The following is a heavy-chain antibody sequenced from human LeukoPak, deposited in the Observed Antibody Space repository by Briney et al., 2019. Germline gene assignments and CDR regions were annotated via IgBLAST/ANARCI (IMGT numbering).Heavy chain of an antibody. J-gene: IGHJ5*02. Sequence: ASVKVSCKASGYTFTGYYMHWVRQAPGQGLEWMGWINPNSGGTNYAQKFRGRVTMTRDTSISTAYMELSRLRSDDTAVYYCARDTAMVTHWFDPWGQGTLVTVSS. D-gene: IGHD5-18*01. CDR3: ARDTAMVTHWFDP. V-gene: IGHV1-2*02. CDR2: INPNSGGT. CDR1: GYTFTGYY.